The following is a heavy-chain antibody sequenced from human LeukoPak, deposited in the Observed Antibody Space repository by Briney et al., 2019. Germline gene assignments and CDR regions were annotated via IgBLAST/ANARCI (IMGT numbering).Heavy chain of an antibody. D-gene: IGHD5-18*01. CDR2: ISGSGGST. V-gene: IGHV3-23*01. CDR3: AKGLRGYSYGPYNWFDP. Sequence: GGSLRLSCAASGFTFSSYAMSWVRQAPGKGLEWVSAISGSGGSTYYADSVKGRFTISRDNSKNTLYLQMNGLRAEDTAVYYCAKGLRGYSYGPYNWFDPWGQGTLVTVSS. J-gene: IGHJ5*02. CDR1: GFTFSSYA.